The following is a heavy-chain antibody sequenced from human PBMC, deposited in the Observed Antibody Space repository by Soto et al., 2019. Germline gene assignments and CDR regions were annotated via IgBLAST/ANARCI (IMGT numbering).Heavy chain of an antibody. CDR2: IIPIFGTA. V-gene: IGHV1-69*13. Sequence: SVKVSCKASGGTFSSYAISWVRQAPGQGLEWMGGIIPIFGTANYAQKFQGRVTITADESTSTAYMELSSLRSEDTAVYYCASSPAAIHYYYGMDVWGQGATVTVSS. CDR3: ASSPAAIHYYYGMDV. J-gene: IGHJ6*02. CDR1: GGTFSSYA. D-gene: IGHD2-2*02.